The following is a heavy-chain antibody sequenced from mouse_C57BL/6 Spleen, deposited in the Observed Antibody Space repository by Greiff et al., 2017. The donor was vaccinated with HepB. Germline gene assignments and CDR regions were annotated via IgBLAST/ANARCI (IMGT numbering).Heavy chain of an antibody. CDR3: AREITTVVASDY. J-gene: IGHJ2*01. V-gene: IGHV1-82*01. Sequence: VQLQQSGPELVKPGASVKISCKASGYAFSSSWMNWAKQRPGKGLEWIGRIYPGDGDTNYNGKFKGKATLTADKSSSTAYMQLSSLTSEDSAVYFCAREITTVVASDYWGQGTTLTVSS. CDR1: GYAFSSSW. CDR2: IYPGDGDT. D-gene: IGHD1-1*01.